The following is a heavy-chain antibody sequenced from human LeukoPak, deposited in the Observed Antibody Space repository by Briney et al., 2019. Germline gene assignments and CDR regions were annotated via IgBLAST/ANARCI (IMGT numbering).Heavy chain of an antibody. CDR2: IKQDGSEK. V-gene: IGHV3-7*01. CDR3: ARDRAVTTMDYYYYYYMDV. CDR1: GFTFSSYA. J-gene: IGHJ6*03. Sequence: GGSLRLSCAASGFTFSSYAMSWVRQAPGKGLEWVANIKQDGSEKYYVDSVKGRFTISRDNAKNSLYLQMNSLRAEDTAVYYCARDRAVTTMDYYYYYYMDVWGKGTTVTISS. D-gene: IGHD4-17*01.